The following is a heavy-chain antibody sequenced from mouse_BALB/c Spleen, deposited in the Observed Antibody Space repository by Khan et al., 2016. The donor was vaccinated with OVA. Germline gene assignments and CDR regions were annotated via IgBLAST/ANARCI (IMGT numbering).Heavy chain of an antibody. CDR2: INPKNGGT. D-gene: IGHD3-3*01. V-gene: IGHV1-18*01. Sequence: VQLKQSGPELVKPVASVKISCKTSGYTFPDYTVHWVKQSLGKSLDWIGVINPKNGGTAYNQKFKGKATLTVDKSSSTAYMEFRNLTSENSSGYSCTRDAGRYWGQGTSVTVAS. CDR1: GYTFPDYT. J-gene: IGHJ4*01. CDR3: TRDAGRY.